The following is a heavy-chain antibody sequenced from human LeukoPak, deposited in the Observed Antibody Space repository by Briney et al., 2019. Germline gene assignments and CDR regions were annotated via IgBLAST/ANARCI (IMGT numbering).Heavy chain of an antibody. J-gene: IGHJ4*02. CDR1: GFTFNSHS. V-gene: IGHV3-21*01. CDR2: ISTSSSYR. Sequence: PGGSLRLSCAASGFTFNSHSMNWVRQAPGKGLEWVSSISTSSSYRYYADSVKGRFTISRDNSKNTLYLQMNSLRAEDTAVYYCARDQQDILTGLLDYWGQGTLVTVSS. CDR3: ARDQQDILTGLLDY. D-gene: IGHD3-9*01.